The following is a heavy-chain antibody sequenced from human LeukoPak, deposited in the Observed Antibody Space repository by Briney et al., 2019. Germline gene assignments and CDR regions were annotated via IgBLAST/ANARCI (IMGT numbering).Heavy chain of an antibody. V-gene: IGHV4-30-2*01. J-gene: IGHJ4*02. Sequence: SQTLSLTCTVSGGSISSGGYYWSWIRQPPGKGLEWIGYIYHSGSTYYNPSLKSRVTMSVDTSKNQFSLKLSSVTAADTAVYYCARAYSSSWYYFDYWGQGTLVTVSS. D-gene: IGHD6-13*01. CDR3: ARAYSSSWYYFDY. CDR2: IYHSGST. CDR1: GGSISSGGYY.